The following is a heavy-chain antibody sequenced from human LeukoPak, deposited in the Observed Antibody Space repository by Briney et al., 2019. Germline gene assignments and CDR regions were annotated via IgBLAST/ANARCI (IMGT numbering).Heavy chain of an antibody. D-gene: IGHD3-10*01. Sequence: ASVKVSCKVSGYTLTELSMHWVRQAPGKGLEWMGGFDPEDGETIYAQKFQGRVTMTEDTSTDTAYMELSSLRSEDPAVYYCATAHSQYYYGSGNYYYYMDVWGKGTTVTISS. CDR2: FDPEDGET. CDR3: ATAHSQYYYGSGNYYYYMDV. J-gene: IGHJ6*03. CDR1: GYTLTELS. V-gene: IGHV1-24*01.